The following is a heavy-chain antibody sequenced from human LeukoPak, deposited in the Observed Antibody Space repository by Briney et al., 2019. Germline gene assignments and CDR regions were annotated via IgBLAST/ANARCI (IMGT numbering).Heavy chain of an antibody. CDR2: MNPNSGNT. V-gene: IGHV1-8*01. CDR3: ARGNYYRSGRVKFDP. J-gene: IGHJ5*02. D-gene: IGHD3-10*01. CDR1: GYTFTRYD. Sequence: GASVKVSCKASGYTFTRYDMNWVRQATGQGLEWMGWMNPNSGNTGYAQKFQGRVTMTRNTSISTAYMELSSLRSEDTAVYYCARGNYYRSGRVKFDPWGQGTLVTVSS.